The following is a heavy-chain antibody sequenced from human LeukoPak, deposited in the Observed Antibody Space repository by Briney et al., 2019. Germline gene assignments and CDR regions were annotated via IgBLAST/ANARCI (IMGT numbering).Heavy chain of an antibody. CDR1: GGSVSNGNYY. V-gene: IGHV4-61*01. CDR3: ARDSLLRGSGWDYWYFDL. CDR2: MHYSGST. D-gene: IGHD6-25*01. Sequence: SETLSLTCTVSGGSVSNGNYYWSWIRQPPGKELEWIANMHYSGSTNYNPSLKSRVTISVDTSMNQFSLLLTSATAADTAVYYCARDSLLRGSGWDYWYFDLWGRGTLVTVSS. J-gene: IGHJ2*01.